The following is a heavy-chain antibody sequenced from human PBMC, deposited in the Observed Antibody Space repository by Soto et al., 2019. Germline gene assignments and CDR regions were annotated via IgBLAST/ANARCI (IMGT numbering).Heavy chain of an antibody. D-gene: IGHD4-17*01. CDR2: FDPEDGET. Sequence: ASVKVSCKVSGYTLTELSMHWVRQAPGKGLEWMGGFDPEDGETIYAQKFQGRVTMTEDTSTDTAYMELSSLRSEDTAVYYCATVNEGSDYGGKSGLDAFDIWGQGTMVTVSS. V-gene: IGHV1-24*01. CDR1: GYTLTELS. J-gene: IGHJ3*02. CDR3: ATVNEGSDYGGKSGLDAFDI.